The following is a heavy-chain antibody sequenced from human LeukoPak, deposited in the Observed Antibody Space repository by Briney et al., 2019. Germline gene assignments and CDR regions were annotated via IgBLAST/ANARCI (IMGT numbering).Heavy chain of an antibody. CDR3: ARGSRGYYYGSGRTTDWFDP. J-gene: IGHJ5*02. D-gene: IGHD3-10*01. V-gene: IGHV6-1*01. Sequence: SQTPSLTCAISGDSVSSNSAAWNWIRQSPSRGLEWLGRTYYRSKWYNDYAVSVKSRITINPDTSKNQFSLQLNSVTPEDTAVYYCARGSRGYYYGSGRTTDWFDPWGQGTLVTVSS. CDR2: TYYRSKWYN. CDR1: GDSVSSNSAA.